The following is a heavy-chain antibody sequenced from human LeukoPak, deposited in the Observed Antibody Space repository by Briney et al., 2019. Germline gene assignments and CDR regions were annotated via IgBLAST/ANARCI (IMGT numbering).Heavy chain of an antibody. D-gene: IGHD5/OR15-5a*01. V-gene: IGHV3-11*01. J-gene: IGHJ3*01. CDR1: GCSFNDYY. Sequence: GGSLRLSCAASGCSFNDYYMSWIRQAPGKGLEWISYISLSGSTTYYADSMKGRFTISRDSAKNSVFLQMSSLRAEDTAVYYCARVGSVGGDAFDLWGQGIMVTGS. CDR2: ISLSGSTT. CDR3: ARVGSVGGDAFDL.